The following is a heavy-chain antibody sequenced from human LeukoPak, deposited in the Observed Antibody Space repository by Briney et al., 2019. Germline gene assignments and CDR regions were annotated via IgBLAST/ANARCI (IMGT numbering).Heavy chain of an antibody. CDR1: GGTFSSYA. V-gene: IGHV1-69*06. CDR2: IIPIFGTA. CDR3: ARVGWFGELFPVGYFDY. J-gene: IGHJ4*02. Sequence: PVKVSCRASGGTFSSYAISWVRQAPRQGLEWMGGIIPIFGTANYAQKFQGRVTITADKSTSTAYMELSSLRSEDTAVYYCARVGWFGELFPVGYFDYWGQGTLVTVSS. D-gene: IGHD3-10*01.